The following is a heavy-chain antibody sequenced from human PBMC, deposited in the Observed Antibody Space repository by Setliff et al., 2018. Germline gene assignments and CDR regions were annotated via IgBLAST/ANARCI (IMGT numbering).Heavy chain of an antibody. CDR1: GYTFTSYG. CDR2: IIPILGIA. V-gene: IGHV1-69*10. J-gene: IGHJ6*02. D-gene: IGHD3-22*01. Sequence: SVKVSCKASGYTFTSYGISWVRQAPGQGLEWMGGIIPILGIANYAQKFQGRVTITADKSTSTAYMALSSLRSEDTAVYYCARGLDYYDSSGYYYYYYYGMDVWGQGTTVTVSS. CDR3: ARGLDYYDSSGYYYYYYYGMDV.